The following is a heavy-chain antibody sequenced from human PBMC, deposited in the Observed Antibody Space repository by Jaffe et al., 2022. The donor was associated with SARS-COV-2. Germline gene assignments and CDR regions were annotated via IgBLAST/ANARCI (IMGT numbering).Heavy chain of an antibody. CDR2: IYTSGST. J-gene: IGHJ6*02. CDR3: AREGYYGSGSYAYYYYYYGMDV. CDR1: GGSISSGSYY. V-gene: IGHV4-61*02. Sequence: QVQLQESGPGLVKPSQTLSLTCTVSGGSISSGSYYWSWIRQPAGKGLEWIGRIYTSGSTNYNPSLKSRVTISVDTSKNQFSLKLSSVTAADTAVYYCAREGYYGSGSYAYYYYYYGMDVWGQGTTVTVSS. D-gene: IGHD3-10*01.